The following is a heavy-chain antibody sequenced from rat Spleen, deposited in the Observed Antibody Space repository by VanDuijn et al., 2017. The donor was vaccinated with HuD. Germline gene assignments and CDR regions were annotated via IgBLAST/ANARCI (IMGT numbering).Heavy chain of an antibody. CDR2: ISTGGGNT. J-gene: IGHJ2*01. CDR1: GFTFSDYY. V-gene: IGHV5-25*01. Sequence: EVQLVESDGGLVQPGRSLKLSCAASGFTFSDYYMAWVRQAPTKGLEWVASISTGGGNTYYRDSVKGRFTISRDNAKSTLYLQMDSLRSEDTATYYCARDGSYYYAFDYWGQGVMVTVSS. CDR3: ARDGSYYYAFDY. D-gene: IGHD1-12*02.